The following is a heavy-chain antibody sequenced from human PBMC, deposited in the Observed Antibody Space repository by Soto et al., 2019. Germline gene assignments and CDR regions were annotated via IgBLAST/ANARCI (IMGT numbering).Heavy chain of an antibody. Sequence: GGSLRLSCAASGFTFSSYAMSWVRQAPGKGLEWVSAISGSGGSTYYADSVKGRFTISRDNAKNSLYLQMNSLRAEDTAVYYCAREMIGSGSYDYWGQGIVVTVSS. CDR3: AREMIGSGSYDY. CDR1: GFTFSSYA. V-gene: IGHV3-23*01. CDR2: ISGSGGST. D-gene: IGHD3-10*01. J-gene: IGHJ4*02.